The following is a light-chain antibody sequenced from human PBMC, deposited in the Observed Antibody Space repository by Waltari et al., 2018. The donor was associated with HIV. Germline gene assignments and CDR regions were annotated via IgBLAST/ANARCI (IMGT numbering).Light chain of an antibody. CDR2: EVS. J-gene: IGLJ3*02. V-gene: IGLV2-14*01. Sequence: HSALTQPASVSGSPGQSITISCTGTSSDIGGYKYVSWYQQQPGKAPKLMISEVSNRPSGVSNRFSGSKSGNTASLTISGLQAEDEADYYCSSYKTSSTWVFGGGTKLTVL. CDR1: SSDIGGYKY. CDR3: SSYKTSSTWV.